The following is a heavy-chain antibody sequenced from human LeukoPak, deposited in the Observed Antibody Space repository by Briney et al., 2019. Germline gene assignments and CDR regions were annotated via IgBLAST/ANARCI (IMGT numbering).Heavy chain of an antibody. D-gene: IGHD6-13*01. CDR1: GYTFTSYG. CDR3: ARDIVAARSYYYYYGMDV. Sequence: GASVKVSCKASGYTFTSYGISWVRQAPGQGLEWMGWISAYNGNTNYAQKLQGRVTMTTDTSTSIAYMELRSLRSDDTAVYYCARDIVAARSYYYYYGMDVWGQGTTVTVS. V-gene: IGHV1-18*01. J-gene: IGHJ6*02. CDR2: ISAYNGNT.